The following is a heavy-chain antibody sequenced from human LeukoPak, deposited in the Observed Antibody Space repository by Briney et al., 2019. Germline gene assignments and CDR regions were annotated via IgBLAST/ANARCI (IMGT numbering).Heavy chain of an antibody. V-gene: IGHV3-33*01. Sequence: GRSLRLSCAASGFTFSSCGMHWVRQAPGKGLEWVADIWFDGKNEHFADSVKGRFTISRDNSKNTMYLQINSLRAEDTAVYYCARDRHCANGVCHSPPGMDVWGQGTTVTVSS. D-gene: IGHD2-8*01. CDR3: ARDRHCANGVCHSPPGMDV. CDR1: GFTFSSCG. CDR2: IWFDGKNE. J-gene: IGHJ6*02.